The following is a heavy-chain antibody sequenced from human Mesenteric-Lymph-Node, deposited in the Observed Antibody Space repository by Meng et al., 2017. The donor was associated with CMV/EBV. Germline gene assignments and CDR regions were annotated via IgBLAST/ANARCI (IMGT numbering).Heavy chain of an antibody. D-gene: IGHD2-21*01. V-gene: IGHV5-51*01. CDR2: IYPGDSDT. Sequence: GESLKISCQGSGYSFTSYWIGWVRQMPGKGLEWMGIIYPGDSDTRYSPSFQGQVTISADKSISTAYLQWSSLKASDTAMYYCARRYSENDNWFDPWGQGTLVTVSS. CDR3: ARRYSENDNWFDP. CDR1: GYSFTSYW. J-gene: IGHJ5*02.